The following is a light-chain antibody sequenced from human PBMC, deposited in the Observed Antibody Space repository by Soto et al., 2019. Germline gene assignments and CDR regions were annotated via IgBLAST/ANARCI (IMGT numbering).Light chain of an antibody. CDR3: HQYNNWWT. CDR2: GAS. V-gene: IGKV3-15*01. J-gene: IGKJ1*01. CDR1: QSISNN. Sequence: EIVMTQSPATLSVSPGERATLSCRASQSISNNLAWYHQRPGQAPRLLIYGASTRATGIPARFSGSGSGTEFTLTISRLQSDDFAVYYCHQYNNWWTFGQGTRVEIK.